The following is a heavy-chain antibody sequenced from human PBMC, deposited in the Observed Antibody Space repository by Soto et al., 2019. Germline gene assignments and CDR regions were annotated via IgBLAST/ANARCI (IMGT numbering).Heavy chain of an antibody. D-gene: IGHD2-15*01. J-gene: IGHJ6*02. Sequence: VKVSCKASGGTFSSYAISWVRQAPGQGLEWMGGIIPIFGTANYAQKFQGRVTITADESTSTAYMELSSLRSEDTAVYYCARDPLGCSGGSCYFPSTYYYYGMDVWGQGTTVTV. CDR3: ARDPLGCSGGSCYFPSTYYYYGMDV. V-gene: IGHV1-69*01. CDR1: GGTFSSYA. CDR2: IIPIFGTA.